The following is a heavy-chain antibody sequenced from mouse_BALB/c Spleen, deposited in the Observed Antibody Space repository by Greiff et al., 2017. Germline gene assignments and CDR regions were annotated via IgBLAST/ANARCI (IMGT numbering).Heavy chain of an antibody. CDR2: ISSGGSYT. D-gene: IGHD3-1*01. V-gene: IGHV5-9-4*01. J-gene: IGHJ3*01. CDR3: ARAARATWLAY. CDR1: GFTFSSYA. Sequence: EVKLVESGGGLVKPGGSLKLSCAASGFTFSSYAMSWVRQSPEKRLEWVAEISSGGSYTYYPDTVTGRFTISRANSKNTLYLEMSSLRSEDTALYYCARAARATWLAYWGQGTLVTVSA.